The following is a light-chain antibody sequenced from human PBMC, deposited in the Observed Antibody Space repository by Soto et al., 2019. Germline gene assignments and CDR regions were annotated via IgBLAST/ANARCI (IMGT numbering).Light chain of an antibody. CDR3: QQYGYSPPWT. Sequence: EIVFTQSPATLSVSPGERATLSSSPSQSVSSNLALYQQKPGQAPRLLIYGVHPRATGITDRFSGSGSGTGFTLTISRLEPEDLAVYYCQQYGYSPPWTFGQGTKVDIK. J-gene: IGKJ1*01. CDR2: GVH. V-gene: IGKV3-20*01. CDR1: QSVSSN.